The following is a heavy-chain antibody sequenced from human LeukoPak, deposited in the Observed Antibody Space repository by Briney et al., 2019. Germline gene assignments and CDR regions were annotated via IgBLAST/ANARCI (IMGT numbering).Heavy chain of an antibody. V-gene: IGHV3-21*01. CDR1: GFTFSSYS. J-gene: IGHJ4*02. CDR3: ARGYCSSTSCLLFGY. Sequence: GGSLRLSCAASGFTFSSYSMNWVRQAPGKGLEWVSSISSSSSYIYYADPVKGRFTISRDNAKNSLYLQMNSLRAEDTAVYYCARGYCSSTSCLLFGYWGQGTLVTVSS. D-gene: IGHD2-2*01. CDR2: ISSSSSYI.